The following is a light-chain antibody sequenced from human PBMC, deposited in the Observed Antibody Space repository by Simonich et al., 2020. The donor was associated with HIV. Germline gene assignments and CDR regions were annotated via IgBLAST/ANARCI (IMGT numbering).Light chain of an antibody. Sequence: QSALTQPPSASGSPGQSVTFSCTGTSSDVGGYNYVSWYQQHPGKAPILMIYEVTKRPSGVSNRFSGSISGNTASLTISGLQAEDEANYYCCSYAGSTTFWVFGGGTTLTVL. CDR1: SSDVGGYNY. J-gene: IGLJ3*02. V-gene: IGLV2-23*02. CDR3: CSYAGSTTFWV. CDR2: EVT.